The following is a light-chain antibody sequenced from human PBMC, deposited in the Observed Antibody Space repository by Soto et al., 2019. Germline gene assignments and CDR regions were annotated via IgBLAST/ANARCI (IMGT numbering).Light chain of an antibody. Sequence: DIQITQSPSSPSASVGDRVIITCRASQGIRNDLGWYQQKPGKAPKVLIYAASNLQSGVPPRFSGSGSGTDFTLTISSLQPEDVATYFCQQSYRTPITFGQGTRLEIK. CDR3: QQSYRTPIT. J-gene: IGKJ5*01. CDR2: AAS. CDR1: QGIRND. V-gene: IGKV1-39*01.